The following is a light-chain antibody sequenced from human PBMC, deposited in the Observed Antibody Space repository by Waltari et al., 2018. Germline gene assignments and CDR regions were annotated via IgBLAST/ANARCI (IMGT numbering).Light chain of an antibody. V-gene: IGKV1-39*01. Sequence: TCRARWGIYGYLNCYQQRAGRAPKLLIYDASTLQREVPARFSGGGIGTDFTLTINNLQPEDFATYFCQQSYSPPFTFGQGTRLEI. CDR2: DAS. CDR3: QQSYSPPFT. J-gene: IGKJ5*01. CDR1: WGIYGY.